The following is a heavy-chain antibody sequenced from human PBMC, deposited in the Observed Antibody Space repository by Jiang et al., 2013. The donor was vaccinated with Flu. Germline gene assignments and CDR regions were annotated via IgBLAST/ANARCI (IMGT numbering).Heavy chain of an antibody. CDR2: INHSGST. J-gene: IGHJ4*02. Sequence: LLKPSETLSLTCAVYGGSFSGYYWSWIRQPPGKGLEWIGEINHSGSTNYNPSLKSRVTISVDTSKNQFSLKLSSVTAADTAVYYCARAYCSGGSCYPLFDYWGQGTLVTVSS. D-gene: IGHD2-15*01. V-gene: IGHV4-34*01. CDR1: GGSFSGYY. CDR3: ARAYCSGGSCYPLFDY.